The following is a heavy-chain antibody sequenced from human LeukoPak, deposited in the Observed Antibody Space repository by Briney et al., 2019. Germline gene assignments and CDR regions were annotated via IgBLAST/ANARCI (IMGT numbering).Heavy chain of an antibody. Sequence: GGSLRLSCAASGFTFSSYAMSWVRQAPGKGLEWVSAISGSGGSTYYADSVKGRFTISRDNSKNTLYLQMNSLRAEDTAVYYCAKMGSIFGVVNLRVDFDYWGQGTLVTVSS. CDR3: AKMGSIFGVVNLRVDFDY. V-gene: IGHV3-23*01. CDR1: GFTFSSYA. J-gene: IGHJ4*02. D-gene: IGHD3-3*01. CDR2: ISGSGGST.